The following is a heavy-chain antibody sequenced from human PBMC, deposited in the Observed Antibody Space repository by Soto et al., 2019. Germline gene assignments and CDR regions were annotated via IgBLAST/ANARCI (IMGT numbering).Heavy chain of an antibody. CDR2: IYYSGST. J-gene: IGHJ4*02. CDR3: ARAEGPYRSGSPLDY. Sequence: QVQLQESGPGLVKPSETLSLTCTVSGGSISSYYWSWIRQPPGKGLEWIGYIYYSGSTNYNPSLKSRVTISVDTSKNQFSLKLSSVTAADTAVYYCARAEGPYRSGSPLDYWGQGTLVTVSS. V-gene: IGHV4-59*01. CDR1: GGSISSYY. D-gene: IGHD1-26*01.